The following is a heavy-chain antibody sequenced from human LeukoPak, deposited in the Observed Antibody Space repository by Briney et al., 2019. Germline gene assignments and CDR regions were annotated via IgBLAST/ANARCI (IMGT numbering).Heavy chain of an antibody. Sequence: ASVKVSCKASGGTFSSYAISWVRQAPGQGLEWMGGIIPIFGTANYAQKFQGRVTITTDESTSTAYMELSSLRSEDTAVYYCARDLGYCSGGSCPDDAFDIWGQGTMVTVSS. J-gene: IGHJ3*02. D-gene: IGHD2-15*01. CDR1: GGTFSSYA. CDR3: ARDLGYCSGGSCPDDAFDI. V-gene: IGHV1-69*05. CDR2: IIPIFGTA.